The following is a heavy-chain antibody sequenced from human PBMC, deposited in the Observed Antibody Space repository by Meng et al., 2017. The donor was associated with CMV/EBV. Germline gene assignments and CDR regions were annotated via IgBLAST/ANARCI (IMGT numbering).Heavy chain of an antibody. CDR3: ARGVGGWFDP. J-gene: IGHJ5*02. Sequence: QVRLPQWGAGLLKPSETLSLTGAVYGGSFSGYYWSWIRQPPGKGLEWIGEINHSGSTNYNPSLKSRVTISVDTSKNQFSLKLSSVTAADTAVYYCARGVGGWFDPWGQGTLVTVSS. V-gene: IGHV4-34*01. D-gene: IGHD1-26*01. CDR1: GGSFSGYY. CDR2: INHSGST.